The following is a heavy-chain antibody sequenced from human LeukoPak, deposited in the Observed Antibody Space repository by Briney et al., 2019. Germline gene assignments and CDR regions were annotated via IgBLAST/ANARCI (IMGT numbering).Heavy chain of an antibody. CDR1: GYTFTGYY. D-gene: IGHD3-3*01. CDR3: AREDGTTIFGVVINYYYYGMDV. J-gene: IGHJ6*02. Sequence: ASVKVSCKASGYTFTGYYMHWVRQAPGQGLEWMGWINPNSGGTNYAQKFQGRVTMTRDTSISTAYMELSRLRSDDTAVYYCAREDGTTIFGVVINYYYYGMDVWSQGTTVTVSS. V-gene: IGHV1-2*02. CDR2: INPNSGGT.